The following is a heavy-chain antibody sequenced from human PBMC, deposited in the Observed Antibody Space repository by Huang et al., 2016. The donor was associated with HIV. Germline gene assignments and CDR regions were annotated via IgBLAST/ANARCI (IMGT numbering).Heavy chain of an antibody. CDR3: ARGPYTDFVWGSYFDY. CDR2: INPSSGKT. CDR1: GYSFTYHH. Sequence: QVQLVHSGAEVKKPGASVRVSCTASGYSFTYHHIHWVRQAPGQGLEWMGIINPSSGKTTYAQKFQGRATMTRETSTNTVYMELSSLKSEDTAVYYCARGPYTDFVWGSYFDYWGQGTLVTVSS. V-gene: IGHV1-46*01. J-gene: IGHJ4*02. D-gene: IGHD3-16*01.